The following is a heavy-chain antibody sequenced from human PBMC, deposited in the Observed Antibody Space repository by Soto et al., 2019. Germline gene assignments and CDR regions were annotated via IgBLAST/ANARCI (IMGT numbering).Heavy chain of an antibody. V-gene: IGHV3-33*01. CDR1: GFTFSSYG. Sequence: QVQLVESGGGVVQPGRSLRLSCAASGFTFSSYGMHWVRQAPGKGLEWVAVIWYDGSNKYYADSVKGRFTISRDNSKNTLYLQMNSLRAEDTAVYYCATIAAAGVGPYYFDYWGQGTLVTVSS. CDR2: IWYDGSNK. CDR3: ATIAAAGVGPYYFDY. J-gene: IGHJ4*02. D-gene: IGHD6-13*01.